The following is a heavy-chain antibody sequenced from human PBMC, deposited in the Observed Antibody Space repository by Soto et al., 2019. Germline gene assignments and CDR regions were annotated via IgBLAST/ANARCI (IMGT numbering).Heavy chain of an antibody. CDR2: INHSGST. J-gene: IGHJ4*02. CDR1: GGSFSGYY. Sequence: QVQLQQWGAGLLKPSETLSLTCAVYGGSFSGYYWSWIRQPPGKGLEWIGEINHSGSTNYNPSLKSRVTISVDTSKNQFSPKLSSVTAADTAVYYCARYCSGGSCYLGPLFDYWGQGTLVTVSS. V-gene: IGHV4-34*01. CDR3: ARYCSGGSCYLGPLFDY. D-gene: IGHD2-15*01.